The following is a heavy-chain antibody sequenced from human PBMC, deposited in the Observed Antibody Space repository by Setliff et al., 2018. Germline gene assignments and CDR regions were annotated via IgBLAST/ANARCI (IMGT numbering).Heavy chain of an antibody. CDR3: ARARWTGGYYSGDNYYMDV. J-gene: IGHJ6*03. Sequence: PSETLSLTCTVSDGSISNAYWSWIRQSPGKGLEWIGYIYDTGSTNSDPSLKSRVTMSVDTSKNQFSLEMTSITAADAAVYHCARARWTGGYYSGDNYYMDVWGKGTTVTVSS. V-gene: IGHV4-59*08. D-gene: IGHD3-22*01. CDR2: IYDTGST. CDR1: DGSISNAY.